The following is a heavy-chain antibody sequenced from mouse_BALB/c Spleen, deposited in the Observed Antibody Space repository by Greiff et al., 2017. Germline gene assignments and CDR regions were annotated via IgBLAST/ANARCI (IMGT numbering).Heavy chain of an antibody. J-gene: IGHJ3*01. CDR3: AEGYGSRFAY. CDR1: GDSFTSGY. V-gene: IGHV3-8*02. CDR2: ISYGGST. D-gene: IGHD1-1*01. Sequence: EVQLVESGPSLVKPSQTLSLTCSVSGDSFTSGYGHWVRKLPGNNLEYMGYISYGGSTNYNPSLMSRLSITQDTSKNQYYLQMNSLPTEDTATYYCAEGYGSRFAYWGQGTMVTVSA.